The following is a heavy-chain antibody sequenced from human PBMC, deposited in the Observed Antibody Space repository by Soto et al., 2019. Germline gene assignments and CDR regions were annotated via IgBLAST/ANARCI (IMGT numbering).Heavy chain of an antibody. D-gene: IGHD2-2*01. J-gene: IGHJ4*02. CDR3: ARGRHNVVPAAQPVDY. V-gene: IGHV4-34*01. Sequence: QVQLQQWGAGLLKPSETLSLTCAVYGGSFSGYYWSWIRQPPGKGLEWIGEINHSGSTNYNPSLKIRVTISVDTSKNRFSLKLSSVTAADTAVYYCARGRHNVVPAAQPVDYWGQGTLVTVSS. CDR2: INHSGST. CDR1: GGSFSGYY.